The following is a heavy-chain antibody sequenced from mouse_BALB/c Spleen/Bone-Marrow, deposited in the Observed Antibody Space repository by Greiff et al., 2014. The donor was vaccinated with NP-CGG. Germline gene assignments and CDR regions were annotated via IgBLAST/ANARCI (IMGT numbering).Heavy chain of an antibody. V-gene: IGHV1-80*01. CDR3: ARGDFDFEAWFTY. Sequence: QVQLQQSGAELVRPGSSVKISCKASGYAFSSYWMNWVQQRPGQGLEWIGQIYPGDGDINYNGKFKGKATLTADKSSGTAYMQFSSLTSEDSAVYFCARGDFDFEAWFTYWGQGTLVTVS. CDR2: IYPGDGDI. CDR1: GYAFSSYW. D-gene: IGHD2-4*01. J-gene: IGHJ3*01.